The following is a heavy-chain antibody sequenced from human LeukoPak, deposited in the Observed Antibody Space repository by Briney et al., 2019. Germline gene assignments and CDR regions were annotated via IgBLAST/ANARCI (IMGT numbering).Heavy chain of an antibody. J-gene: IGHJ4*02. CDR3: AYFPWLTAPV. Sequence: LALAGTASGWIFVNNAMVGVPQTPGKGLEWVSAIRGNAGTTYYADSVKGRFTIFRDNYKNMLYLQMNSLRAEDTAVYYCAYFPWLTAPVWGRGTLVTVSS. CDR1: GWIFVNNA. D-gene: IGHD2-21*02. CDR2: IRGNAGTT. V-gene: IGHV3-23*01.